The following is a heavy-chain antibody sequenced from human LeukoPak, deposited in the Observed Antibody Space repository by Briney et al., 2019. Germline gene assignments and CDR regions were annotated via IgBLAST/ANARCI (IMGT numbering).Heavy chain of an antibody. CDR3: AREPPSSGYSRLVYYYMDV. D-gene: IGHD3-22*01. V-gene: IGHV4-59*12. CDR1: GGSISSYF. Sequence: PSETLSLTCTVSGGSISSYFWSWLRQPPGKGLEWIGYIYYSGSTNYNPSLKSRVTISVDTSKNQFSLRLSSVTAADTAVYYCAREPPSSGYSRLVYYYMDVWGKGTTVTVSS. J-gene: IGHJ6*03. CDR2: IYYSGST.